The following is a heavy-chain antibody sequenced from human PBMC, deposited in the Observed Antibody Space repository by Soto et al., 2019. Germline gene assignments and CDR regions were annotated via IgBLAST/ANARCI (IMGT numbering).Heavy chain of an antibody. CDR2: ISSSSSDI. CDR3: ARGDRVADS. CDR1: GFTFNGYY. Sequence: QVQLVESGGGLVKPGGSLRLSCVASGFTFNGYYMSWIRQAPGKGPEWVSYISSSSSDINYADSVKGRFTTSRDNAKNSRHLQMNSLRAEETAVYYCARGDRVADSWGQGTLVTVSS. J-gene: IGHJ4*02. V-gene: IGHV3-11*05. D-gene: IGHD3-3*01.